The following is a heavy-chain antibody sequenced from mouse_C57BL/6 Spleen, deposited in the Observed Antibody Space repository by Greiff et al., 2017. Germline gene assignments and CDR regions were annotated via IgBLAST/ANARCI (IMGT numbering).Heavy chain of an antibody. CDR2: IYPGDGDT. CDR3: ARGGIYDGYYVDY. Sequence: QVQLKQSGPELVKPGASVKISCKASGYAFSSSWMNWVKQRPGKGLEWIGRIYPGDGDTNYNGKFKGKATLTADKSSSTAYMQLSSLTSEDSAVYFCARGGIYDGYYVDYWGQGTTLTVSS. V-gene: IGHV1-82*01. CDR1: GYAFSSSW. J-gene: IGHJ2*01. D-gene: IGHD2-3*01.